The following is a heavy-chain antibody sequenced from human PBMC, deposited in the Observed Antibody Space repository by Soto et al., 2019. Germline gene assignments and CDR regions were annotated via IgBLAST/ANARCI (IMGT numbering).Heavy chain of an antibody. D-gene: IGHD1-1*01. CDR1: GFTFSSYS. CDR3: ARKVDSYNSNDLLFDY. CDR2: ISSSSSYI. Sequence: EVQLVESGGGLVKPGGSLRLSCAASGFTFSSYSMNWVRQAPGKGLEWVSSISSSSSYIYYEDAVKGRFTITSDNAKNSMYLQMNSLRAEDTAVYYCARKVDSYNSNDLLFDYWGQGTLVTVSS. V-gene: IGHV3-21*01. J-gene: IGHJ4*02.